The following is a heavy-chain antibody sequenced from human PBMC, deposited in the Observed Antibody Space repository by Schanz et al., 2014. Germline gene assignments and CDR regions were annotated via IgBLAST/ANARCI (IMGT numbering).Heavy chain of an antibody. V-gene: IGHV3-23*04. D-gene: IGHD6-13*01. CDR1: GFTLTSYA. Sequence: EVQLVESGGGLVQPGGSLRLSCEASGFTLTSYALTWVRQAPGKGLEWVAGISGSGGSTDYADSVKGRFIIPRDNAKNSLYLQMNSLRAEDTAVYYCVRGDSRQSDYWGQGTLVTVSS. CDR2: ISGSGGST. J-gene: IGHJ4*02. CDR3: VRGDSRQSDY.